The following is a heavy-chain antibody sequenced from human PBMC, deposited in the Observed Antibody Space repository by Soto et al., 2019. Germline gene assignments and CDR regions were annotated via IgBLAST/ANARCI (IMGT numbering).Heavy chain of an antibody. V-gene: IGHV4-61*01. CDR3: ARGGYDFWDV. J-gene: IGHJ6*02. CDR1: GGSVSSGSYY. Sequence: QVQLQESGPGLVKPSETLSLTRTVSGGSVSSGSYYWSWIRQPPGKGLEWIGYIYYSGSTNYNPSLKSRVTISVDTSKNQFSLKLSSVTAADTAVYYCARGGYDFWDVWGQGTTVTVSS. CDR2: IYYSGST. D-gene: IGHD3-3*01.